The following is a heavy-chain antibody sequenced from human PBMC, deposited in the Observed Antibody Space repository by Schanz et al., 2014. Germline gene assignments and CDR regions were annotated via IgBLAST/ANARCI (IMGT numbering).Heavy chain of an antibody. J-gene: IGHJ4*02. CDR1: GFSLTAYA. CDR3: AKGPWVSSCPPED. CDR2: FCPGDGTT. D-gene: IGHD6-13*01. V-gene: IGHV3-23*04. Sequence: EVQLVESGGGLVQPGGSLRLSCAASGFSLTAYAMSWVRQAPGKGLEWLSIFCPGDGTTYYADSVKGRFTISRDTSKNTVYLQMNSLGAGDTAVYYCAKGPWVSSCPPEDWGQGTHVIVSS.